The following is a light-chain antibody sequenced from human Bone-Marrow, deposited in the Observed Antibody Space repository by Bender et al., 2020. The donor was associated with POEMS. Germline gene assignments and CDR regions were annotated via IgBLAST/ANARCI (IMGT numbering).Light chain of an antibody. CDR1: SSDVGDYKY. V-gene: IGLV2-14*03. Sequence: QSALTQPASVSGSPGQSITISCTGTSSDVGDYKYVSWYQQHPGKAPKVIIYDVSNRPSGVSNRFSGSESGNTASLVISGLQAEDEADYYCCSYAGSSTHVIFGGGTKLTVL. J-gene: IGLJ2*01. CDR3: CSYAGSSTHVI. CDR2: DVS.